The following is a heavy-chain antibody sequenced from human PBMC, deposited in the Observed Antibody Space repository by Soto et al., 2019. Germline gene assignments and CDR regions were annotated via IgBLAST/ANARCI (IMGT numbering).Heavy chain of an antibody. V-gene: IGHV3-48*03. D-gene: IGHD2-15*01. Sequence: AGGSLRLSCAASGFTFISYEMNWVRLAPGKGLEWVSYISSSGSTIYYADSVKGRFTISRDNAKNSLYLQMNSLRAEDTAVYYCARMDIVVVVAASDYGMDVWGQGTTVTVSS. CDR1: GFTFISYE. J-gene: IGHJ6*02. CDR2: ISSSGSTI. CDR3: ARMDIVVVVAASDYGMDV.